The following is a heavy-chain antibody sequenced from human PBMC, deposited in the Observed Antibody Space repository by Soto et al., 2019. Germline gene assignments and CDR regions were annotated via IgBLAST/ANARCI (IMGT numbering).Heavy chain of an antibody. CDR2: IYSGGST. CDR1: GFTVSSNY. Sequence: EVPLVESGGGLVQPGGSLRLSCAASGFTVSSNYMSWVRQAPGKGLEWVSVIYSGGSTYYADSVKGRFTISRHNSKNTLYLQMNSLRAEDTAVYYCARGYSSSWPGYGMDVWGQGTTVTVSS. CDR3: ARGYSSSWPGYGMDV. V-gene: IGHV3-53*04. J-gene: IGHJ6*02. D-gene: IGHD6-13*01.